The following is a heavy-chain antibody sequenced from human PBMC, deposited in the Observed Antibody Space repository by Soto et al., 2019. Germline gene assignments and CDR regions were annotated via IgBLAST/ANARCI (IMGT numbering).Heavy chain of an antibody. Sequence: QVTLVQSGAELKKPGSSVKVSCKASGDTCSGYPINWVRLAPGEGLEGMGRIIPVFGTTNDAQRFEGRVTFTADESTNTAYMDLGGLLSEDTAVYYCARDGGFGELKYWGPGTLVTVSS. V-gene: IGHV1-69*18. CDR3: ARDGGFGELKY. J-gene: IGHJ4*02. D-gene: IGHD3-10*01. CDR2: IIPVFGTT. CDR1: GDTCSGYP.